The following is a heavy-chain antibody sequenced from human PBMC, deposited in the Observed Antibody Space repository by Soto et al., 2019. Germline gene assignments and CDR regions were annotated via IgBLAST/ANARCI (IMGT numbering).Heavy chain of an antibody. CDR2: ISAYNGNT. Sequence: GASVKVSCKASGYTFTSYGISWVRQAPGQGLEWMGWISAYNGNTNYAQKLQGRVTMTTDTSTSTAYMELRSLRSDDTAVYYCAREYSMVMVRGTTAWFDPWGQGTLVTVLL. CDR1: GYTFTSYG. D-gene: IGHD3-10*01. CDR3: AREYSMVMVRGTTAWFDP. V-gene: IGHV1-18*04. J-gene: IGHJ5*02.